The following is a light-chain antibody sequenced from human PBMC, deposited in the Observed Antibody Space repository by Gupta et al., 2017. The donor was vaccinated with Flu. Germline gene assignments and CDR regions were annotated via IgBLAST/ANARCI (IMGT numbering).Light chain of an antibody. J-gene: IGLJ2*01. V-gene: IGLV2-14*01. CDR2: EVT. Sequence: SRPQPASVSGSPGKSITISCTGPRSDLGSYNYVSWHQQRPGKAPKLMIFEVTTRPSGVSNRVSGSKSGNTASLTISGLQAEDEADYYCSSYTNTNTLVVFGGGTKLTVL. CDR3: SSYTNTNTLVV. CDR1: RSDLGSYNY.